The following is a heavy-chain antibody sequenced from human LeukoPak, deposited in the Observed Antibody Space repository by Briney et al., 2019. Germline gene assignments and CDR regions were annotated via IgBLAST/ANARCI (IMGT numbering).Heavy chain of an antibody. V-gene: IGHV4-38-2*02. CDR1: GYSISSGSY. CDR2: IYHAGNT. D-gene: IGHD3-9*01. Sequence: SETLSLTCTVSGYSISSGSYWGWIRQPPGKGLEWIGSIYHAGNTYYNPSLKSRVTISVDTSKNQFSLNLSSVTAADTAVYYCARAGLNFDWLSYFDYWGQGTLVTVSS. J-gene: IGHJ4*02. CDR3: ARAGLNFDWLSYFDY.